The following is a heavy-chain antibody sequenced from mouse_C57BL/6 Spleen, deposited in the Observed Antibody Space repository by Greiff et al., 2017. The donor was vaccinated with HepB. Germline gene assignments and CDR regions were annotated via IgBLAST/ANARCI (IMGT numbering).Heavy chain of an antibody. J-gene: IGHJ3*01. CDR1: GFTFSDYG. Sequence: EVKLVESGGGLVKPGGSLKLSCAASGFTFSDYGMHWVRQAPEKGLEWVAYISSGSSTIYYADTVKGRFTISRDNAKNTLFLQMTSLRSEDTALYDCARPAYYSNPGFAYWGQGTLVTVSA. D-gene: IGHD2-5*01. CDR2: ISSGSSTI. CDR3: ARPAYYSNPGFAY. V-gene: IGHV5-17*01.